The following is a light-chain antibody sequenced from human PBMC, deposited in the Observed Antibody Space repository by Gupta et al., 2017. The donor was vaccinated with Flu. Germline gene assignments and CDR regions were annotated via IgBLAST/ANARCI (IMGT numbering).Light chain of an antibody. Sequence: SSELTQDPAVSVALGQTVRITCRGDSLRSNYASWYQQKPGQAPALVIYGENDRPSGIPDRFSGSSSGNTGSLTITGTQAEDEADYYCNSRDSSGNHWVFGGGTKLTVL. V-gene: IGLV3-19*01. CDR2: GEN. J-gene: IGLJ3*02. CDR1: SLRSNY. CDR3: NSRDSSGNHWV.